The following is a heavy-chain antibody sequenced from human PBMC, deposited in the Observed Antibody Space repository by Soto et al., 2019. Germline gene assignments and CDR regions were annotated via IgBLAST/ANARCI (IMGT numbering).Heavy chain of an antibody. D-gene: IGHD2-15*01. CDR3: AKYLWPGVVATLSYFDY. V-gene: IGHV3-30*18. Sequence: QVQLVESGGGVVQPGRSLRLSCAVSGFTFSSYGMHWVRQAPGKGLEWVALISYDGSDKYYADSVKGRFTISRDNSKNTLYLQMDSLRPEDTAVYYCAKYLWPGVVATLSYFDYWGQGTLVTVSS. J-gene: IGHJ4*02. CDR2: ISYDGSDK. CDR1: GFTFSSYG.